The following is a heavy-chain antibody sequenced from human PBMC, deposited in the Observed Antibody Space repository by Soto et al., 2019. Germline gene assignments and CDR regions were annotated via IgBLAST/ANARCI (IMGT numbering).Heavy chain of an antibody. Sequence: GGSLRLSCAASGFTFNNYAMSWVRQAPGKGLEWVATVSTTGGGTYYTDSVKGRFTISRDNSKNTVSLQMNSLRAEDTATYFCAKDLAGRLEILSYYNYGMDVWGQGTTVTVSS. V-gene: IGHV3-23*01. D-gene: IGHD1-7*01. J-gene: IGHJ6*02. CDR1: GFTFNNYA. CDR2: VSTTGGGT. CDR3: AKDLAGRLEILSYYNYGMDV.